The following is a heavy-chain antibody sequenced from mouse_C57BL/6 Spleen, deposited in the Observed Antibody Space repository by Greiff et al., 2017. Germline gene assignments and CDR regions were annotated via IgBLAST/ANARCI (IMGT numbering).Heavy chain of an antibody. V-gene: IGHV3-6*01. J-gene: IGHJ4*01. CDR3: AREDDSNSVDAMDY. D-gene: IGHD2-5*01. CDR2: ISDDGSN. CDR1: GYSITSGSY. Sequence: VQLKESGPGLVKPSQSLSLTCSVTGYSITSGSYWNWIRQFPGNKLELMGYISDDGSNNYNPSLKNRISITPDTSTNQFFLKLNSVTSEDTATYYCAREDDSNSVDAMDYWGQGTSVTVSS.